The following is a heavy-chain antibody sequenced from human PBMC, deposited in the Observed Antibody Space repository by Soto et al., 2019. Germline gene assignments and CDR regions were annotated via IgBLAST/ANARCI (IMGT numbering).Heavy chain of an antibody. J-gene: IGHJ3*02. CDR3: ARETSYYYYDPTSAPVI. Sequence: GSLRLSCAASGFTFSSYSMNWVRQAPGKGLEWVSSISSSSSYIYYADSVKGRFTISRDNAKNSLHLQMNSLRAEDTAVYYCARETSYYYYDPTSAPVIWGQGTMVTVSS. D-gene: IGHD3-22*01. V-gene: IGHV3-21*01. CDR1: GFTFSSYS. CDR2: ISSSSSYI.